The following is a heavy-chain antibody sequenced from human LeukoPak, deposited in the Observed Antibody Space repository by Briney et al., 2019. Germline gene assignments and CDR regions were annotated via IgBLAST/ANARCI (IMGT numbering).Heavy chain of an antibody. Sequence: PSETLSLTCTVSGGSISSSSYYWGWIRQPPGKGLEWIGSIYYSGSTYYNPSLKSRVTISVDTSKNQFSLKLSSVTAADTAVYYCARGVYLGIAARGCWWFDPWGQGTLVTVSS. CDR1: GGSISSSSYY. CDR3: ARGVYLGIAARGCWWFDP. V-gene: IGHV4-39*07. J-gene: IGHJ5*02. D-gene: IGHD6-6*01. CDR2: IYYSGST.